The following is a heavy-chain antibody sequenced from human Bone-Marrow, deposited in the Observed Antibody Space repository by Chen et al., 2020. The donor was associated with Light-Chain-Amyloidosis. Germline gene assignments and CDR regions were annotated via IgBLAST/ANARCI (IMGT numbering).Heavy chain of an antibody. D-gene: IGHD1-1*01. Sequence: EVQMVESGGGLVQPGRSLRPSCVTSGFTYKKWAIHWVRQAPGKGLEWVSGFDYNSGRKDYADSVRGRFTVSSDSSKNSLFLEMNSLRVEDTALYYCTQDGVPGGADFWGPGTMVTVSS. V-gene: IGHV3-9*01. J-gene: IGHJ4*02. CDR1: GFTYKKWA. CDR3: TQDGVPGGADF. CDR2: FDYNSGRK.